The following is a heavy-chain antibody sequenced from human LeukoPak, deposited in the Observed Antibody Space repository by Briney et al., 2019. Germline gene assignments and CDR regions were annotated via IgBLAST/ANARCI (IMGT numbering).Heavy chain of an antibody. Sequence: PGGSLRLSCAATGFNFDEYALHWVRQAPGKGLEWVSLISADGDGTYYAASVKGRFTISRDKSKNSLYLQMNSLRTEDTALYYCAKDGWLRDRRPIDYWGQGTLVTVSS. CDR2: ISADGDGT. CDR1: GFNFDEYA. J-gene: IGHJ4*02. CDR3: AKDGWLRDRRPIDY. V-gene: IGHV3-43*02. D-gene: IGHD5-12*01.